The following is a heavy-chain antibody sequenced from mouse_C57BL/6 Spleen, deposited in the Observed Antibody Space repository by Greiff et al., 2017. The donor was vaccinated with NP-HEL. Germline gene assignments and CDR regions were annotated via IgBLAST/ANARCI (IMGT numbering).Heavy chain of an antibody. CDR1: GFTFSSYA. CDR3: TRYYDYDVRYFDV. Sequence: EVKLMDSGEGLVKPGGSLKLSCAASGFTFSSYAMSWVRQTPEQRLEWVAYISSGGDYIYYADTVKGRFTISRDNARNTLYLQMSSLKSEDTAMYYCTRYYDYDVRYFDVWGTGTTVTVSS. J-gene: IGHJ1*03. D-gene: IGHD2-4*01. CDR2: ISSGGDYI. V-gene: IGHV5-9-1*02.